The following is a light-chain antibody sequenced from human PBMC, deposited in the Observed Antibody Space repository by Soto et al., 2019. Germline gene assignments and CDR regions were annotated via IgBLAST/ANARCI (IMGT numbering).Light chain of an antibody. CDR1: SRDVGGHDY. CDR3: SSYVTGNSLI. V-gene: IGLV2-8*01. CDR2: ELS. J-gene: IGLJ2*01. Sequence: QSVLTQPPSASGSPGQSVTISCTGTSRDVGGHDYVSWYQQHPGKAPKLMIYELSKRPSGVPDRFSGSKSGNTASLTVSGLQAEDEADYYCSSYVTGNSLIFGGGTKLTV.